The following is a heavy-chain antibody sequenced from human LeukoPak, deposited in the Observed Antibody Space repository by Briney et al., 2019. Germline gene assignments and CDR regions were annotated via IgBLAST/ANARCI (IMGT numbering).Heavy chain of an antibody. CDR3: ASGVIPFDY. CDR2: INHSGST. J-gene: IGHJ4*02. D-gene: IGHD3-16*02. Sequence: SETLSLTCAVYGGSFSGYCWTWIRQPPGKGLEWIGEINHSGSTNYNPSLKSRVTISVDTSKNQFSLKLSSVTAADTAMYYCASGVIPFDYWGQGTLVTVSS. CDR1: GGSFSGYC. V-gene: IGHV4-34*01.